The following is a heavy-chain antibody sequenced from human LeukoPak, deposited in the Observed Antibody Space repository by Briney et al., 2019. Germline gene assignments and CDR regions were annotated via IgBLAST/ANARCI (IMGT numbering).Heavy chain of an antibody. CDR3: AVAPGDY. D-gene: IGHD2-21*01. V-gene: IGHV1-2*02. CDR1: GYTFTGYY. J-gene: IGHJ4*02. CDR2: INPNSGGT. Sequence: AASVKVSCKASGYTFTGYYMHWVRQAPGQGLEWMGWINPNSGGTNYAQKFQGRVTLTRDTSITTVYMELSRLTSDDTAIFYCAVAPGDYWGQGTLVTVSS.